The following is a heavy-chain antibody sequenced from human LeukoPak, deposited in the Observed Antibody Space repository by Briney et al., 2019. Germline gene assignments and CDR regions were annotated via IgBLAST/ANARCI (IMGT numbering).Heavy chain of an antibody. CDR3: ARGWLAETTVVTPYNY. D-gene: IGHD4-23*01. J-gene: IGHJ4*02. V-gene: IGHV1-69*13. CDR1: GYTFTSYA. CDR2: IIPMFGKA. Sequence: ASVKVSCKASGYTFTSYAMNWVRQAPGQGLEWMGGIIPMFGKANYAQKFQGRVTITADESTSTAYMELSSLRSDDTAVYYCARGWLAETTVVTPYNYWGQGTLVTVSS.